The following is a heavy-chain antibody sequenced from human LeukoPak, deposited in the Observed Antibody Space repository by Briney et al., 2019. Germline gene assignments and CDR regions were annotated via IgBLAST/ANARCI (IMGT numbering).Heavy chain of an antibody. D-gene: IGHD2-15*01. CDR1: GFSFSGYG. CDR2: IRYDGSNE. CDR3: AKVMPPGRIRFYSYYMDV. Sequence: GGSLRLSCAASGFSFSGYGMHWVRQAPGKWLEWVAFIRYDGSNEYYADSVKGRFTISRDKSKNTLSLQMNGLRVEDTAVYYCAKVMPPGRIRFYSYYMDVWGKGTTVTVSS. V-gene: IGHV3-30*02. J-gene: IGHJ6*03.